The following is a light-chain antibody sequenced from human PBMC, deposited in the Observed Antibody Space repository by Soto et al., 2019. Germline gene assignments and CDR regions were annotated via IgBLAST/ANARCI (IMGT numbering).Light chain of an antibody. Sequence: DIQMTQSPSTLSASIGDRVTITCRASQSISSWLAWYQQKPGKAPKLLMYKASSLKSGVPSRFSGRGSGTEFTLTISSLQPDDFATYYCQQYNSYHPITFGQGTRLEIK. CDR2: KAS. J-gene: IGKJ5*01. CDR3: QQYNSYHPIT. V-gene: IGKV1-5*03. CDR1: QSISSW.